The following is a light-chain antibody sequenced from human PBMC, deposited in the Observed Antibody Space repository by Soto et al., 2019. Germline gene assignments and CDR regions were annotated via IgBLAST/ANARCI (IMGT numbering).Light chain of an antibody. V-gene: IGLV2-11*01. Sequence: QSVLTQPRSVSGSPGQSVTISCTGTSSDVGGYDYVSWYQQHPGKAPKLMIYDVTKRLSGVPDRFSGSRSGNTASLTISGLRAEDEADYYCCSFSGSNTLYVFGTGTKVTVL. CDR1: SSDVGGYDY. CDR2: DVT. J-gene: IGLJ1*01. CDR3: CSFSGSNTLYV.